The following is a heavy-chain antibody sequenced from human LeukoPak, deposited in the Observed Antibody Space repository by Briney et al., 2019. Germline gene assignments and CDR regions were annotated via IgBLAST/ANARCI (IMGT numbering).Heavy chain of an antibody. CDR3: ASSGLLWFGELFD. J-gene: IGHJ4*02. V-gene: IGHV5-10-1*01. Sequence: PGEYLRISCKGSGYSFTSYWISWVRQMPGKGLEWMGRIDPSDSYTNYSPSFQSHVTISADKSISSAYLEWSRLKASDTAMYYCASSGLLWFGELFDWGQGTLVTVSS. CDR2: IDPSDSYT. D-gene: IGHD3-10*01. CDR1: GYSFTSYW.